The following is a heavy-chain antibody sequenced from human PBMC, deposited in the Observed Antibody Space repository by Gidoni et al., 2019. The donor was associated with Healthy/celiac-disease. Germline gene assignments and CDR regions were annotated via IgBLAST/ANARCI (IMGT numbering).Heavy chain of an antibody. Sequence: QVQLQESGPGLVKPSETLSLTCTVSGGSISSYYWSWISQPTGKGLEWIGYIYYSGSTNYNPSRKSRVTISVDTSKNQFSRKLSSVTAADTAVYYCARAFGELPDDAFDIWGQGTMVTVSS. CDR3: ARAFGELPDDAFDI. J-gene: IGHJ3*02. D-gene: IGHD3-10*01. CDR2: IYYSGST. V-gene: IGHV4-59*01. CDR1: GGSISSYY.